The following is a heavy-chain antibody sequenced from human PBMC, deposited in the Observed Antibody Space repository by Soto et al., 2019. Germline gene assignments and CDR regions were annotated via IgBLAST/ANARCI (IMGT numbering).Heavy chain of an antibody. J-gene: IGHJ4*02. D-gene: IGHD3-9*01. CDR2: ISGSGGST. CDR3: AKDLYYDILTGYYDSPSFDY. V-gene: IGHV3-23*01. Sequence: PGGSLRLSXAASGFTFSSYAMSWVRQAPGKGLEWVSAISGSGGSTYYADSVKGRFTISRDNSKSTLYLQMNSLRAEDTAVYYCAKDLYYDILTGYYDSPSFDYWGQGTLVTVSS. CDR1: GFTFSSYA.